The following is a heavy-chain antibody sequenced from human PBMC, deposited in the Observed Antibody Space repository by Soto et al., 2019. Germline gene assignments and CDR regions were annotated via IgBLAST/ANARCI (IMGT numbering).Heavy chain of an antibody. CDR1: GGSISSSSYY. CDR2: IYYSGST. CDR3: ARRRLTGGFDP. Sequence: QLQLQESGPGLVKPSETLSLTCTVSGGSISSSSYYWGWIRQPPGKGLEWIGSIYYSGSTYYNPSLKSRVTISVDTSKNQFSLKLSSVTAADTAVYYCARRRLTGGFDPWGQRTLVTVSS. D-gene: IGHD3-9*01. V-gene: IGHV4-39*01. J-gene: IGHJ5*02.